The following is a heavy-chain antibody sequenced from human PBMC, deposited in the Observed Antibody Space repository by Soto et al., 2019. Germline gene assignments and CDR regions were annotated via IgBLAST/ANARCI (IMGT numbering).Heavy chain of an antibody. Sequence: GASVKVSCKASGGTFSSYTISWVRQAPGQGLEWMGRIIPILGIANYAQKFQGRVTITADKSTSTAYMELSSLRSEDTAVYYCARDVGATVRGFDYWGQGTLVTVSS. CDR1: GGTFSSYT. CDR3: ARDVGATVRGFDY. V-gene: IGHV1-69*04. CDR2: IIPILGIA. D-gene: IGHD1-26*01. J-gene: IGHJ4*02.